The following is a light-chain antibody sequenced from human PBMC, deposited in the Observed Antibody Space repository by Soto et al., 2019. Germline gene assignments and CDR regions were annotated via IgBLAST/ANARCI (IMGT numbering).Light chain of an antibody. Sequence: QSALTQPASVSGSPGQSITISCTGTNSDVGGYDYVSWYQQHPGKAPKLLIYDVSKRPSGLSNRFSGSKSGNTASLTISGRLTEDEADYYCSSFTGSTTWVFGGGTKLTVL. CDR3: SSFTGSTTWV. J-gene: IGLJ3*02. CDR1: NSDVGGYDY. V-gene: IGLV2-14*03. CDR2: DVS.